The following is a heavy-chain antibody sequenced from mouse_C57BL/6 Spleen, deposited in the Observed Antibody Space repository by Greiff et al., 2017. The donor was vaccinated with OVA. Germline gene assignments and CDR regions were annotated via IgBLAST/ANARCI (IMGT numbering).Heavy chain of an antibody. CDR2: INPRSGGT. CDR3: AENCYSWRFDY. J-gene: IGHJ2*01. D-gene: IGHD1-1*01. V-gene: IGHV1-54*01. Sequence: VQVVESGAELVRPGPSVKLSCKASGYTFTNYLIEWVKQRPGQGLEWIGEINPRSGGTNYNEKFKGKATLTADKSSSTAYMKLSSQTSEDSAVYFCAENCYSWRFDYWGQGTTLTVSS. CDR1: GYTFTNYL.